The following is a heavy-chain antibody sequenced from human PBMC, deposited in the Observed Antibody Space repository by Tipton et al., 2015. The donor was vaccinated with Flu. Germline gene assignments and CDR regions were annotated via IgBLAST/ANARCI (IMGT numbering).Heavy chain of an antibody. CDR1: GYTFTGYG. J-gene: IGHJ4*02. D-gene: IGHD1-1*01. CDR3: ARAEENLDPIEY. V-gene: IGHV1-18*01. Sequence: QVQLVQSGAEVKKPGASVKVSCQASGYTFTGYGITWVRQAPGQGLEWMGWISAYNGDTNSAQKVQDRVTMTTDTSTNTAYMELRSLRSDDTAVYYCARAEENLDPIEYWGQGTLLTVSS. CDR2: ISAYNGDT.